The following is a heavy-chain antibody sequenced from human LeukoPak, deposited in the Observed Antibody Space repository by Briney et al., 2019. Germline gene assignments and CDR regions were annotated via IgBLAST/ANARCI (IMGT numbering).Heavy chain of an antibody. V-gene: IGHV3-9*01. CDR1: GFTFDDYA. J-gene: IGHJ6*02. Sequence: PGRSLRLSCAASGFTFDDYAMHWVRQAPGKGLEWVSGISWNSGSIGYADSVKGRFTISRDNAKNSLYLQMNSLRAEDTAVYYCATLNMGYYYGMDVWGQGTTVTVSS. CDR2: ISWNSGSI. CDR3: ATLNMGYYYGMDV.